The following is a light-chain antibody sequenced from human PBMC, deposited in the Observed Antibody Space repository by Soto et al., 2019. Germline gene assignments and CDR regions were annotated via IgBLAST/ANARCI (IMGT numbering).Light chain of an antibody. CDR1: SSDVVGYNY. J-gene: IGLJ2*01. CDR3: SSYTSSSTRVV. CDR2: EVS. V-gene: IGLV2-14*01. Sequence: QSALTQPASVSGSPGQSITISCTGTSSDVVGYNYVSWYQQHPGKAPKLMIYEVSNRPPGVSNRFSGSKSGNTASLTISGLQAEDEADYYCSSYTSSSTRVVFGGGTQLTVL.